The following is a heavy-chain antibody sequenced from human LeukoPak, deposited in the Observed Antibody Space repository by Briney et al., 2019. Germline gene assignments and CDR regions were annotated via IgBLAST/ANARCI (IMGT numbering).Heavy chain of an antibody. CDR3: ARSVHIVVVTAIGY. J-gene: IGHJ4*02. V-gene: IGHV1-2*02. CDR1: GYTFTGYY. D-gene: IGHD2-21*02. CDR2: INPNSGGT. Sequence: GASVKVSCKASGYTFTGYYVHWVRQAPGQGLEWMGWINPNSGGTNYAQKFQGRVTMTRDTSISTAYMELSRLRSDDTAVYYCARSVHIVVVTAIGYWGQGTLVTVSS.